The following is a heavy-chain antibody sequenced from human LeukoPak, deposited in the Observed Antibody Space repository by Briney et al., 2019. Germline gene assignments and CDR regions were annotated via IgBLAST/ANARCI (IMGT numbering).Heavy chain of an antibody. Sequence: SETLSFNCTVYGGSISSYYWSWIRQPPGMGREGCRYIYYSRSTTYNPPLTSRVTTTVDPSKNQLSLKLSSVTAADTAVYYCARGGYSYGSLVVFDYWGQGTLVTVSS. V-gene: IGHV4-59*01. J-gene: IGHJ4*02. D-gene: IGHD5-18*01. CDR3: ARGGYSYGSLVVFDY. CDR1: GGSISSYY. CDR2: IYYSRST.